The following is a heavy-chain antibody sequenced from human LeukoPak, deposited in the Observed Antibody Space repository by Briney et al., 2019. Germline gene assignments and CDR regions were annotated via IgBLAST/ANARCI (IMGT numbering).Heavy chain of an antibody. V-gene: IGHV3-7*01. CDR2: IKQDGSEK. D-gene: IGHD3-22*01. CDR3: ARGPRYYYDSSGYSYFDY. Sequence: GGSLRLSCVASGFSFSTYWMSWVRQAPGKGLEWVANIKQDGSEKYYVDSVKGRFTISRDNAKNSLYLQMSSLRAEDTAVYYCARGPRYYYDSSGYSYFDYWGQGTLVTVSS. CDR1: GFSFSTYW. J-gene: IGHJ4*02.